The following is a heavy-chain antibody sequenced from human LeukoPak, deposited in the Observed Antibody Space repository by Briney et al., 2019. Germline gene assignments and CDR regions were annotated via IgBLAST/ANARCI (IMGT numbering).Heavy chain of an antibody. CDR2: ISGTSSYT. D-gene: IGHD3-16*01. Sequence: GGSLRLSCAASGFTLSSYTMNWVRQAPGKGLEWVSAISGTSSYTYYAHPVKGRFTISRDNAKNTLYLQMDSLRAEDTAVYYCARDKSWGAPYYFDYWGQGTLVTVSS. J-gene: IGHJ4*02. CDR3: ARDKSWGAPYYFDY. CDR1: GFTLSSYT. V-gene: IGHV3-21*01.